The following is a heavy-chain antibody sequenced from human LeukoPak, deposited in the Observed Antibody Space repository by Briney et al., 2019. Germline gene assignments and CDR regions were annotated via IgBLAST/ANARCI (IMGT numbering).Heavy chain of an antibody. CDR3: ARMLLTEHFDS. Sequence: PSETLSLTCTVSGGSIRSGSYYWSWIRQPAGKGLEWIGRIYTSGSTNYNPSLKSRVTISIDTSKNQFSLKLSSVTAADTAVYYCARMLLTEHFDSWGQGTLVTVSS. CDR1: GGSIRSGSYY. V-gene: IGHV4-61*02. D-gene: IGHD1-26*01. CDR2: IYTSGST. J-gene: IGHJ4*02.